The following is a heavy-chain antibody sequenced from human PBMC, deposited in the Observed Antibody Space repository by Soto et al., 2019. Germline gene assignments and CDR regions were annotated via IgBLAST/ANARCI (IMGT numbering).Heavy chain of an antibody. V-gene: IGHV1-69*13. CDR3: ARGPDYEGYFDY. Sequence: SVKVSCKASGVTFSNYAISWVRQAPGQGLEWMGVIILPFGTPNYAQTFQGRVTITADESMTTAYMELSGLRSEDTAVYYCARGPDYEGYFDYWGRGTLVTVSS. D-gene: IGHD4-17*01. CDR1: GVTFSNYA. CDR2: IILPFGTP. J-gene: IGHJ4*02.